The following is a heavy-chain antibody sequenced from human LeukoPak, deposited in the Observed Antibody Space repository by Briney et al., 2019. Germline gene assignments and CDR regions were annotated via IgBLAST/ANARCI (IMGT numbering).Heavy chain of an antibody. Sequence: GGSLRLSCAASGFTFSSYSMNWVRQAPGKGLEWVSSISSSSSYIYYADSVKGRFTISRDNAKNSLYLQMNSLRAEDTAVYSCARDASKTSYYYYYYMDVWGKGTTVTVSS. D-gene: IGHD1-14*01. CDR1: GFTFSSYS. CDR3: ARDASKTSYYYYYYMDV. CDR2: ISSSSSYI. J-gene: IGHJ6*03. V-gene: IGHV3-21*01.